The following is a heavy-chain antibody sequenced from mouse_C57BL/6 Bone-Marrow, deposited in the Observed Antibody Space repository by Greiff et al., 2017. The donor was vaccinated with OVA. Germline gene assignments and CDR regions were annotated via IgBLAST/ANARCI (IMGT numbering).Heavy chain of an antibody. CDR3: ARHEEYDYDEGSMDY. Sequence: EVHLVESGGDLVKPGGSLKLSCAASGFTFSSYGMSWVRQTPDKRLEWVATISSGGSYTYYPDSVKGRFTISRDNAKNTLYLQMSSLKSEDTAMYYCARHEEYDYDEGSMDYWGQGTSVTVSS. D-gene: IGHD2-4*01. V-gene: IGHV5-6*01. J-gene: IGHJ4*01. CDR2: ISSGGSYT. CDR1: GFTFSSYG.